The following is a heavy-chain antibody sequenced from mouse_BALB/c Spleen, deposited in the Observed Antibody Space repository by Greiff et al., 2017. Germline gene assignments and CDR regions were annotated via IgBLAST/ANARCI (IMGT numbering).Heavy chain of an antibody. CDR3: ARGSHYYGSSYYFDY. CDR1: GFSLTSYG. CDR2: IWAGGST. D-gene: IGHD1-1*01. Sequence: VQRVESGPGLVAPSQSLSITCTVSGFSLTSYGVHWVRQPPGKGLEWLGVIWAGGSTNYNSALMSRLSISKDNSKSQVFLKMNSLQTDDTAMYYCARGSHYYGSSYYFDYWGQGTTLTVSS. J-gene: IGHJ2*01. V-gene: IGHV2-9*02.